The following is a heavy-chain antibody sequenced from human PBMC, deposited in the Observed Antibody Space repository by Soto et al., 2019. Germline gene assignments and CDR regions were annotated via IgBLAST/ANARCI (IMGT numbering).Heavy chain of an antibody. J-gene: IGHJ5*02. V-gene: IGHV1-69*01. CDR1: GGTFSRHA. CDR3: ARAAIHGSSWYFSFDP. CDR2: SIPMFGTT. D-gene: IGHD6-13*01. Sequence: QVQLVQSGSEVKMPGSSVKVSCKTSGGTFSRHAINWVRQAPGQGLEWMGGSIPMFGTTNYAQKFKGRVTIRADESTSTACMELSSLRSEGAAVYYCARAAIHGSSWYFSFDPWGQGTLVTVSS.